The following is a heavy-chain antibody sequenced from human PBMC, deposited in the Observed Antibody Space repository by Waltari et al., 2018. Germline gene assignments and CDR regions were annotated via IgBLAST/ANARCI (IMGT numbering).Heavy chain of an antibody. CDR3: ARGAGWLADH. Sequence: EVQLVESGGGLLQPGGSLRLSCAAPGFPFSGRRMSWVRQAPGKGPEGVANINQDGSEKFYVDSVNGRFTISRDNAKSSLFLQMSGLRADDTAVYYCARGAGWLADHWGQGTVVTVSS. CDR1: GFPFSGRR. D-gene: IGHD6-19*01. J-gene: IGHJ5*02. V-gene: IGHV3-7*01. CDR2: INQDGSEK.